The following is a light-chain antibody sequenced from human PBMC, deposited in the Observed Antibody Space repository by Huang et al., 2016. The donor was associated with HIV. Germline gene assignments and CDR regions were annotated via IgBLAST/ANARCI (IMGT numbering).Light chain of an antibody. V-gene: IGKV3-11*01. CDR3: QQRSKWPLT. CDR2: DVS. J-gene: IGKJ4*01. Sequence: EIVLTQSPVTLSLSPGDRATLSCRASQSIGTYLAWYQQNSGQAPRLLIDDVSNRAAGVPARFSASGSETDFTLTIASLDPDDFAIYHCQQRSKWPLTFGGGTKVEMK. CDR1: QSIGTY.